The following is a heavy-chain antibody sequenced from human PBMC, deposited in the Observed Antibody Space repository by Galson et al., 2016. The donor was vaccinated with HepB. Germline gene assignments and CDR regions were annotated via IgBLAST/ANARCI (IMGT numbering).Heavy chain of an antibody. J-gene: IGHJ3*02. Sequence: SLRLSCAASGVTFSSHWMTWVRQAPGKGLQWVANINQDGNEKYHADSVKGRFTISRDNTKNSLYLQMNGLRVEDTAMYYCARDSGYCSGGTCYGDAFDIWGQGTMVTVSS. D-gene: IGHD2-15*01. CDR3: ARDSGYCSGGTCYGDAFDI. CDR1: GVTFSSHW. V-gene: IGHV3-7*01. CDR2: INQDGNEK.